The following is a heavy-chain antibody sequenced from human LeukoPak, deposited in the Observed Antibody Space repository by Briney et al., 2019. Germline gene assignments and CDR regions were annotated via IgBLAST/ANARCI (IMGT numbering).Heavy chain of an antibody. CDR3: ARGTGYSSGWYRASEPYFFDY. J-gene: IGHJ4*02. CDR2: IYYSGST. V-gene: IGHV4-59*01. D-gene: IGHD6-19*01. CDR1: GGSISSYY. Sequence: PSETLSLTCTVSGGSISSYYWSWIRQPPGKGLEWIGYIYYSGSTNYNPSLKSRVTISVDTSKNQFSLKLSSVTAADTAVYYCARGTGYSSGWYRASEPYFFDYWGQGTLVTVSS.